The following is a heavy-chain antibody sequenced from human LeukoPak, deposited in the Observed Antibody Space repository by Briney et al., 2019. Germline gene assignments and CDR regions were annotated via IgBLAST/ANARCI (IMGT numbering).Heavy chain of an antibody. CDR2: IYSDGST. CDR3: ARERGRGRDSPWFDY. J-gene: IGHJ4*02. V-gene: IGHV3-53*01. Sequence: GGSLRLSCAASGFIVSGDFMSWVRQAPGKGLEWDSAIYSDGSTYYADSVKGRFTISRDNSKNTLDLQMTGLRAEDTAVYYCARERGRGRDSPWFDYWGQGTLVTVSS. D-gene: IGHD1-26*01. CDR1: GFIVSGDF.